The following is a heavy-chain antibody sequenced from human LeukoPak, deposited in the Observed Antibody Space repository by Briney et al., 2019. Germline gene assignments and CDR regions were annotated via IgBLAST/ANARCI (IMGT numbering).Heavy chain of an antibody. J-gene: IGHJ4*02. CDR3: ARGSGGDGSGSL. Sequence: SETLSLTCTVSGGSISGYYWSWIRQPPGKGLEWIGYIYYSGNTNYNPSLKSRVTISVDTSKNQFSLKLSSVTAADTAVYYCARGSGGDGSGSLWGQGTLVTVSS. D-gene: IGHD3-10*01. CDR1: GGSISGYY. CDR2: IYYSGNT. V-gene: IGHV4-59*01.